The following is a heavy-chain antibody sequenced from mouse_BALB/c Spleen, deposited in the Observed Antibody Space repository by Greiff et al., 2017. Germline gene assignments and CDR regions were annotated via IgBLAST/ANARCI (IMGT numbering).Heavy chain of an antibody. Sequence: QVQLKESGPELVKPGASVRISCKASGYTFTSYYIHWVKQRPGQGLEWIGWIYPGNVNTKYNEKFKGKATLTADKSSSTAYMQLSSLTSEDSAVYFCARGGNYGNYDAMDYWGQGTSVTVSS. CDR2: IYPGNVNT. CDR1: GYTFTSYY. D-gene: IGHD2-1*01. CDR3: ARGGNYGNYDAMDY. J-gene: IGHJ4*01. V-gene: IGHV1S56*01.